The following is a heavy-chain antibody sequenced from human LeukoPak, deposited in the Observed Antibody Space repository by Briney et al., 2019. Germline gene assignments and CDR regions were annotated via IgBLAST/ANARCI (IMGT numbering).Heavy chain of an antibody. CDR2: ISGSGGST. V-gene: IGHV3-23*01. CDR3: ARRYYDSSGYDH. CDR1: GFTFSGSA. J-gene: IGHJ4*02. D-gene: IGHD3-22*01. Sequence: GGSLKLSCAASGFTFSGSAMHWVRQAPGKGLEWVSAISGSGGSTYYADSVKGRFTISRDNSKNTLYLQMNSLRVEDTAVYYCARRYYDSSGYDHWGQGTLVTVSS.